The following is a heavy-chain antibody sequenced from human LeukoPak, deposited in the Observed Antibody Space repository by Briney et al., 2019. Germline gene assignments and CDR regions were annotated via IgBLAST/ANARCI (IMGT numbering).Heavy chain of an antibody. CDR1: GGSFSGYY. Sequence: SETLSLTCAVYGGSFSGYYWSWIRQPPGKGLEWIGEINHSGSTNYNPSLKSRVTISVGTSKNQFSLKLSSVTAADTAVYYCARPVAILTKNWFEPRGQGTLVTVSS. V-gene: IGHV4-34*01. CDR2: INHSGST. D-gene: IGHD2-15*01. J-gene: IGHJ5*02. CDR3: ARPVAILTKNWFEP.